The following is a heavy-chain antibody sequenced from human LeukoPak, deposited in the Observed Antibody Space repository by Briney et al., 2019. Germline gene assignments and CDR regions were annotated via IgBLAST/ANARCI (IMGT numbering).Heavy chain of an antibody. D-gene: IGHD1-26*01. J-gene: IGHJ4*02. CDR1: GFTFSSYS. V-gene: IGHV3-21*01. Sequence: GGSLRLSCAASGFTFSSYSMNWARQAPGKGLEWVSSISSSSSYIYYADSVKGRFTISRDNAKNSLYLQMNSLRAEDTAVYYCASDSGSYEPLDYWGQGTLVTVSS. CDR3: ASDSGSYEPLDY. CDR2: ISSSSSYI.